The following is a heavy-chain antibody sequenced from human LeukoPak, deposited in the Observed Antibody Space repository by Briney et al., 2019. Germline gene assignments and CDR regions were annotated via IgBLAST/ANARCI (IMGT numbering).Heavy chain of an antibody. CDR2: ISSSSSAI. CDR1: GFTFNSYW. D-gene: IGHD6-6*01. V-gene: IGHV3-48*02. CDR3: ARAAVLDF. Sequence: GGSLRLSCAASGFTFNSYWMHWVRQAPGKGLEWVSYISSSSSAINYADSVKGRFTISRDNAKNSLYLQMNSLRDEDTAVYYCARAAVLDFWGQGTLVTVSS. J-gene: IGHJ4*02.